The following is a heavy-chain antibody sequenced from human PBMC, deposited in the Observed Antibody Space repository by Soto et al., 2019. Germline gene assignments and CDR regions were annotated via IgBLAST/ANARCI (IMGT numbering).Heavy chain of an antibody. V-gene: IGHV1-46*01. J-gene: IGHJ6*02. CDR1: GYTFTSYY. CDR3: ARDFPDFWSGYPYYYYYGMDV. Sequence: GASVKVSCKASGYTFTSYYMHWVRQAPGQGLEWMGIINPSGGSTSYAQKFQGRVTMTRDTSTSTVYMELSSLRSEDTAVYYCARDFPDFWSGYPYYYYYGMDVWGQGTTVTVSS. D-gene: IGHD3-3*01. CDR2: INPSGGST.